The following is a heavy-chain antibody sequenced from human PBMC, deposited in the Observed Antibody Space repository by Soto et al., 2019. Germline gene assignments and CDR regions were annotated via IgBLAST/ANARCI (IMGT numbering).Heavy chain of an antibody. CDR2: INPSGGST. D-gene: IGHD5-18*01. CDR1: GYTFTTYY. CDR3: ARRAYNYANMDV. J-gene: IGHJ6*02. V-gene: IGHV1-46*01. Sequence: QVQLVQSGAEVKKPGASVKVSCETSGYTFTTYYMHWVRRAPGQGFEWMGMINPSGGSTSYAQKFQGRVTMTRDTSTRTIYMELSSLRRDDTAIYYCARRAYNYANMDVWGQGTTVTVSS.